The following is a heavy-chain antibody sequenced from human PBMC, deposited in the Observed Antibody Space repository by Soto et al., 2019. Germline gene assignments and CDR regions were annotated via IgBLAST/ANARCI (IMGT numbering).Heavy chain of an antibody. CDR2: IIPIFGTA. Sequence: ASVKVSWKASRGTFSSYAISWVRQAPEQGLEWMGGIIPIFGTANYAQKFQGRFTITADESTSTAYMELSSLRSEDTAVYYCARGVVVTALNYYYYGMDVWGQGTTVTVSS. CDR1: RGTFSSYA. CDR3: ARGVVVTALNYYYYGMDV. V-gene: IGHV1-69*13. J-gene: IGHJ6*02. D-gene: IGHD2-21*02.